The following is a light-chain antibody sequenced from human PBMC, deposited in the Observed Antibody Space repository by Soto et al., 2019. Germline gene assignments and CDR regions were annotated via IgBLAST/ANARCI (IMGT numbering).Light chain of an antibody. CDR1: QGISSY. Sequence: AIRMTQSPSSFSASTGDRVTITCRASQGISSYLAWYQQKPGKAPKLLIYAASTLQSGVPSRFSGSGSGTAFTLTISCLQSEDFATYYCQKYYSYPWTFGQGTKVEIK. CDR2: AAS. V-gene: IGKV1-8*01. CDR3: QKYYSYPWT. J-gene: IGKJ1*01.